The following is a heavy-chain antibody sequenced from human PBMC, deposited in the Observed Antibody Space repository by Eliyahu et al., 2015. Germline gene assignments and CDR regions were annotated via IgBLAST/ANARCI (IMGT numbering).Heavy chain of an antibody. D-gene: IGHD1/OR15-1a*01. CDR2: VNPKSGDT. Sequence: QVQLVQSGAEVKKPGASVNVSCKASGYIFTGYYIHWVRQAPGQGLEWMGWVNPKSGDTNYAQKFQGRVTVTRDTSISTAFMEVRSLRSDDTAVYYCATSVGNTYLDNWGQGTLATVSS. J-gene: IGHJ4*02. CDR1: GYIFTGYY. CDR3: ATSVGNTYLDN. V-gene: IGHV1-2*02.